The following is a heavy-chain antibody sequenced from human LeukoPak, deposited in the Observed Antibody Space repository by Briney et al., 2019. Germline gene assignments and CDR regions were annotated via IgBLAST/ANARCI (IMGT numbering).Heavy chain of an antibody. CDR1: GFISSAFE. CDR2: IGKSGTTI. CDR3: ARDRSSWGLD. D-gene: IGHD2-15*01. V-gene: IGHV3-48*03. Sequence: GGSLRLSCAGPGFISSAFEMNRVRQAPGKGLEWVSYIGKSGTTIYYADSVRGRFTISRDNAKNSLYLQMDRLRAEDTAVYYCARDRSSWGLDWGQGTLVTVSS. J-gene: IGHJ4*02.